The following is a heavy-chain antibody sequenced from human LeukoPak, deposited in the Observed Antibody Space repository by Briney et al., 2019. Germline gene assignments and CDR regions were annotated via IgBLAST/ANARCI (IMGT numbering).Heavy chain of an antibody. CDR1: GFNFSSYS. CDR2: ITATSLHI. V-gene: IGHV3-21*01. J-gene: IGHJ3*02. CDR3: ARVRSVGGNPHAFNI. D-gene: IGHD4-23*01. Sequence: GGSLRLSCAASGFNFSSYSMNWVRQAPGKGLEWVSAITATSLHIYYADSVKGRFTISRDNAKNSLYLQMNSLRVEDTALYYCARVRSVGGNPHAFNIWGQGTMVTVSS.